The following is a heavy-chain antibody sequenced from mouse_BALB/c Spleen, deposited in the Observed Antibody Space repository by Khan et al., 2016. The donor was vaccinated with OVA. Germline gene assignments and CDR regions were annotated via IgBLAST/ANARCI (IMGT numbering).Heavy chain of an antibody. J-gene: IGHJ4*01. CDR1: GFSLSRYN. V-gene: IGHV2-6-4*01. D-gene: IGHD2-14*01. CDR3: ARSYYRYDGYYAMDY. CDR2: IWGGGGT. Sequence: QVQLKQSGPGLVAPSQSLSITCTVSGFSLSRYNIHWVRQPPGKGLEWLGMIWGGGGTAYNSTLKSRLSICKSNSKSQVFLKMNRLHTDDTATYYCARSYYRYDGYYAMDYWGQGTSVTVSS.